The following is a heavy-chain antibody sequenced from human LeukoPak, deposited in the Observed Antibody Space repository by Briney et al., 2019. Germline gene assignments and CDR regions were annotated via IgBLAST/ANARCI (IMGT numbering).Heavy chain of an antibody. CDR2: INPNSGGT. CDR3: ARAAPDDYYDSSGNNWFDP. V-gene: IGHV1-2*02. J-gene: IGHJ5*02. D-gene: IGHD3-22*01. CDR1: GYTFTGYY. Sequence: ASVKVSCKASGYTFTGYYMHWVRQAPGQGLEWMGWINPNSGGTNYAQKFQGRVTMTRDTSISTAYMELSRLRSDDTAVYYCARAAPDDYYDSSGNNWFDPWGQGTLVTVSS.